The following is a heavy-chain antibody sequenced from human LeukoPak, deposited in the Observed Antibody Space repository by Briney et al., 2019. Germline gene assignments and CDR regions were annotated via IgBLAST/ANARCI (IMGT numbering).Heavy chain of an antibody. J-gene: IGHJ4*02. CDR2: ISNSGSYT. CDR1: GFTFSDSY. V-gene: IGHV3-11*06. Sequence: GGSLRLSCAASGFTFSDSYMSWIRQAPGKGVGWVSYISNSGSYTNYADSVKGRFIISKDNAKNSLYLQMNSLRVEDTAVYYCATARGYGPGAYFDYWGQGTLVTVSS. D-gene: IGHD5-12*01. CDR3: ATARGYGPGAYFDY.